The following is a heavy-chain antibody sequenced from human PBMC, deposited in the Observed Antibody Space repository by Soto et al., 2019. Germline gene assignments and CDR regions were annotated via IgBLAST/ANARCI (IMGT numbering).Heavy chain of an antibody. CDR1: GGSISSGGYS. V-gene: IGHV4-30-2*03. D-gene: IGHD2-15*01. CDR2: MFHSGST. Sequence: SETLSLTCAVSGGSISSGGYSWSWIRQPPGKGLEWIGSMFHSGSTYYNPSLKIRVTLSVDTSKNHFSVRLNSVTAADTAVYYCAPLTVSLSGPYGIHVWGQGTTVTVSS. CDR3: APLTVSLSGPYGIHV. J-gene: IGHJ6*02.